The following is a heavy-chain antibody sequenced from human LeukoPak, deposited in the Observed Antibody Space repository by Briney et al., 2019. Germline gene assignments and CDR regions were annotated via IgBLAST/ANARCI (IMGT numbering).Heavy chain of an antibody. CDR1: GFTSGDYA. CDR3: TRDPGYCSGGSCYRTFDY. V-gene: IGHV3-49*04. J-gene: IGHJ4*02. Sequence: GRSLRLSCTASGFTSGDYAMSWVREGPGKGLEWVGFIRSKAYGGTTEYAASVKGRFTISRDDSKSIAYLQMNSLKPEDTAVYYCTRDPGYCSGGSCYRTFDYWGQGTLVTVSS. CDR2: IRSKAYGGTT. D-gene: IGHD2-15*01.